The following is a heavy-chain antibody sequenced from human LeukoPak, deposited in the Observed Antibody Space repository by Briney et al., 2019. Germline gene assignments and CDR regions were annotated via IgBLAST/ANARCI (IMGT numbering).Heavy chain of an antibody. Sequence: GGSLRLSCAASGFTFSSYSMNWVRQAPGKGLEWVSSISSSSSYIYYADSVKGRFTISRDNAKNSLYLQMNSLRAEDTAVYYCARDKSGLWFGEYLFDYWGQGTLVTVSS. J-gene: IGHJ4*02. D-gene: IGHD3-10*01. CDR3: ARDKSGLWFGEYLFDY. V-gene: IGHV3-21*01. CDR1: GFTFSSYS. CDR2: ISSSSSYI.